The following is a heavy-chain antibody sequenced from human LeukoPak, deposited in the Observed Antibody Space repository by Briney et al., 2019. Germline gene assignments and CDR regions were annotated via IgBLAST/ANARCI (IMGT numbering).Heavy chain of an antibody. Sequence: NPSETLSLTCTVSSGSISSYYWSWIRQPPGKGLEWIGYIYYSGSTNYNPSLKSRVTISVDTSKNQFSLKLSSVTAADTAVYYCARARGYCSSTSCYSWFDPWGQGTLVTVSS. D-gene: IGHD2-2*01. J-gene: IGHJ5*02. CDR2: IYYSGST. V-gene: IGHV4-59*01. CDR1: SGSISSYY. CDR3: ARARGYCSSTSCYSWFDP.